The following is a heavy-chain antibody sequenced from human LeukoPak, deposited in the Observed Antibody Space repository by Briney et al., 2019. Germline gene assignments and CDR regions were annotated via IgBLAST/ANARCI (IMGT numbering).Heavy chain of an antibody. CDR2: IYHIGST. V-gene: IGHV4-38-2*02. J-gene: IGHJ3*02. D-gene: IGHD3-22*01. Sequence: PSETLSLTCTVSGYSISSGYYWGWIRQPPGKGLEWIGNIYHIGSTYYNPHLKSRVTISVDTSKNHFSLKLRSVTAADTAVYYCARVAYEDTFDIWGQGTMVTVSS. CDR3: ARVAYEDTFDI. CDR1: GYSISSGYY.